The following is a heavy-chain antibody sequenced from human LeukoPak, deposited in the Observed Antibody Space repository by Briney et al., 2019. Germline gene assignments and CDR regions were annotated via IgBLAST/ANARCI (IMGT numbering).Heavy chain of an antibody. Sequence: GASVKVSCKASGGTFSSYAISWVRQAPGQGLEWMGGIIPIFGTANYAQKFRGRVTITADESTSTAYMELSSLRSEDTAVYYCARESSSWYGLDYWGQGTLVTVSS. D-gene: IGHD6-13*01. CDR2: IIPIFGTA. J-gene: IGHJ4*02. CDR1: GGTFSSYA. V-gene: IGHV1-69*13. CDR3: ARESSSWYGLDY.